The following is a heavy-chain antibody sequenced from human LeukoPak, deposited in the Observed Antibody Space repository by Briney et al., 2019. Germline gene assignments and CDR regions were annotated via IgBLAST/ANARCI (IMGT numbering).Heavy chain of an antibody. D-gene: IGHD2/OR15-2a*01. CDR1: GFTFSSYS. Sequence: PGGSLRLSCAASGFTFSSYSMNWVRQAPGKGLEWVSYISSSSSTIYYADSVKGRFTISRDNAKDSLYLQMNSLRAEDTAVYYCAKDIYDLLCGFDYWGQGTLVTVSS. CDR2: ISSSSSTI. V-gene: IGHV3-48*01. J-gene: IGHJ4*02. CDR3: AKDIYDLLCGFDY.